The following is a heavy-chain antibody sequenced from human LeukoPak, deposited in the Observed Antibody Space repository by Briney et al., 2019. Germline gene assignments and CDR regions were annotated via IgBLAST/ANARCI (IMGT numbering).Heavy chain of an antibody. CDR3: ARDHEYSSSLGFDP. CDR1: GYTFTGYY. J-gene: IGHJ5*02. Sequence: ASVKVSCKASGYTFTGYYMHWVRQAPGQGLEWMGWINPNSGGTNYAQKFQGRVTMTRDTSISTAYVELSRLRSDDTAVYYCARDHEYSSSLGFDPWGQGTLVTVSS. V-gene: IGHV1-2*02. CDR2: INPNSGGT. D-gene: IGHD6-6*01.